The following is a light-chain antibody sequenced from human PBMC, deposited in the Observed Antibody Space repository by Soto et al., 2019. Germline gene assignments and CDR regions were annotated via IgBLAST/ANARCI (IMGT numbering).Light chain of an antibody. V-gene: IGLV2-8*01. CDR2: EAS. Sequence: QSVLTQPPSASGSPGQSVTISCTGTSSDVGGHNYVSWYQQYPGKAPKLIIYEASERPSGVPDRFSGSKSGNTASLTVSGLQADDEADYYCSSYAGINSFVVFGGGTKVTVL. CDR3: SSYAGINSFVV. CDR1: SSDVGGHNY. J-gene: IGLJ2*01.